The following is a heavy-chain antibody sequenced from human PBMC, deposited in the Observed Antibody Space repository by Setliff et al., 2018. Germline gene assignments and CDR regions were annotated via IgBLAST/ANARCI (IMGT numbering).Heavy chain of an antibody. J-gene: IGHJ6*02. Sequence: EASVKVSCKASGYTFTSYGISWVRQAPGQGLEWMGWISAYNGNTNYAQKLQGRVTMTTDTSTSTAYMELRSLRSDDTAVYYCAGDPSLDYYDSSGLLMDVWGQGTTVTVSS. CDR3: AGDPSLDYYDSSGLLMDV. V-gene: IGHV1-18*01. CDR2: ISAYNGNT. D-gene: IGHD3-22*01. CDR1: GYTFTSYG.